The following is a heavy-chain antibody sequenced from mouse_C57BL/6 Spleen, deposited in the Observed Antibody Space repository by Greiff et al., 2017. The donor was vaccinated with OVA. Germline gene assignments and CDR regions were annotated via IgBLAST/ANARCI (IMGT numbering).Heavy chain of an antibody. CDR3: ARGIVGNYFDY. Sequence: EVKLVESGPGMVKPSQSLSLTCTVTGYSITSGYDWHWIRHFPGNKLEWMGYISYSGSTNYNPSLKSRISITHDTSKNHFFLKMNSVTTEDTATYYCARGIVGNYFDYWGQGTTLTVSS. J-gene: IGHJ2*01. CDR2: ISYSGST. CDR1: GYSITSGYD. V-gene: IGHV3-1*01. D-gene: IGHD1-3*01.